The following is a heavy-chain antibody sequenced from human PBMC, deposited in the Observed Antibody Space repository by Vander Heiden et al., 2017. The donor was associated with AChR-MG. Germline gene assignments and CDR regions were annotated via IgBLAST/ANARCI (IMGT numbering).Heavy chain of an antibody. V-gene: IGHV3-33*01. J-gene: IGHJ4*02. CDR1: VFTFGSYG. Sequence: QVQLVESAGGVVKPGRSLRLSCAASVFTFGSYGMHWVRQAAGKGLEWVAVIWYDGSNKYYADSVKGRFTISRDNSKNTLYLQMNSLRAEDTAVYYCARDFWHGDHANFDNWGQGTLVTVSS. D-gene: IGHD4-17*01. CDR2: IWYDGSNK. CDR3: ARDFWHGDHANFDN.